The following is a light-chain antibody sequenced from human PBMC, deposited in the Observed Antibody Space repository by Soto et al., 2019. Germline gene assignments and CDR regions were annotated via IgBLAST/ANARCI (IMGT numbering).Light chain of an antibody. V-gene: IGKV1-33*01. CDR2: DAS. J-gene: IGKJ2*01. Sequence: DIQMTQSPSSLSASVGDRITITCQATEDIGDYLNWYQQKPGKAPKLLIYDASKLEVGVPSRFSGRGSGTQFRFTISSLQPEDVAAYFCQQYHLYPYTFGQRTALEIK. CDR1: EDIGDY. CDR3: QQYHLYPYT.